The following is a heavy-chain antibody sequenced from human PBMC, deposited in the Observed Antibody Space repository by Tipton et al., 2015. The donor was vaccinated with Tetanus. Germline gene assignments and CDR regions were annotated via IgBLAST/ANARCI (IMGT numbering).Heavy chain of an antibody. CDR1: GGSMNSYY. Sequence: GLVKPSETLSLICTVSGGSMNSYYWSWIRQPPGKGLEWMGNVHHNGSRNLNPSLKSRLTFSLDSSKNQFSLRLSSVTAADTAVYFCARDAGDSGYWGRGMLVSVSS. CDR3: ARDAGDSGY. V-gene: IGHV4-59*12. CDR2: VHHNGSR. J-gene: IGHJ4*02. D-gene: IGHD2-21*02.